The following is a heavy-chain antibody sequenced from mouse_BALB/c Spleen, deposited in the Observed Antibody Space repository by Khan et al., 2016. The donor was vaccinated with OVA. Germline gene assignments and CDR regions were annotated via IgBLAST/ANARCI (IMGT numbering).Heavy chain of an antibody. V-gene: IGHV3-2*02. CDR2: ISYSGVT. CDR3: ARGNYYGDYFDY. J-gene: IGHJ2*01. D-gene: IGHD1-1*01. CDR1: GYSITSGYA. Sequence: SGPGLVKPSQSLSLTCTVTGYSITSGYAWNWIRQFPGNKLEWMGYISYSGVTSYTPSLKSRISINRDTSKNQFFLQLNSVTTEDTATYYGARGNYYGDYFDYWGQGTTLTVSS.